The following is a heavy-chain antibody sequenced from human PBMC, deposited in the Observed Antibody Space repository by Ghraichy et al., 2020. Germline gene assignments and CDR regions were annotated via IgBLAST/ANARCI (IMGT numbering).Heavy chain of an antibody. V-gene: IGHV3-7*03. D-gene: IGHD1-14*01. J-gene: IGHJ4*02. Sequence: GESLNISCAASGFTFSSYWMSWVRQAPGKGLEWVANIKQDGSEKNYVDSVKGRFTISRDNAKNSLYLQMNSLRAEDTAVYYCARGRRHHDYWGQGTLVTVSS. CDR3: ARGRRHHDY. CDR1: GFTFSSYW. CDR2: IKQDGSEK.